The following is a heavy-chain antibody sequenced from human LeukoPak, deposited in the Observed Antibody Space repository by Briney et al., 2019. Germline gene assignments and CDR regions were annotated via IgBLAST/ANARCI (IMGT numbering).Heavy chain of an antibody. CDR3: ARNIAAVGYFDY. V-gene: IGHV3-21*01. CDR2: ISSSSSYI. J-gene: IGHJ4*02. D-gene: IGHD6-13*01. CDR1: GFTFSSYS. Sequence: GGSLRLSCAASGFTFSSYSMNWVRQAPGKGLEWVSSISSSSSYIYYADSVKGRFTISRDNAKNSLYLQMNSLRAEDTAVYYCARNIAAVGYFDYWGQGTLVTVSS.